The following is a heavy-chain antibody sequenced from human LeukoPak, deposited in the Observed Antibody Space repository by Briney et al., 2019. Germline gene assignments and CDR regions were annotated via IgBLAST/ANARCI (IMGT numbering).Heavy chain of an antibody. J-gene: IGHJ6*02. V-gene: IGHV4-30-4*01. CDR1: GGSISSGDYS. CDR2: IYYSGST. D-gene: IGHD6-13*01. Sequence: SQTLSLTCTVSGGSISSGDYSWSWIRQPPGKGLEWIGYIYYSGSTNYNPSLKSRVTISVDTSKNQFSLKLSSVTAADTAVYYCARRSGIAAAVYYYYGMDVWGQGTTVTVSS. CDR3: ARRSGIAAAVYYYYGMDV.